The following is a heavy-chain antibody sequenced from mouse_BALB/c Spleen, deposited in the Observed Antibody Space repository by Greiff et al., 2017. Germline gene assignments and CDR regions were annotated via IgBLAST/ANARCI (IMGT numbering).Heavy chain of an antibody. D-gene: IGHD4-1*01. Sequence: VKLVESGPGLVQPSQSLSITCTVSGFSLTSYGVHWVRQSPGKGLEWLGVIWSGGSTDYNAAFISRLSISKDNSKSQVFFKMNSLQANDTAIYYCARNSGTEDYAMDYWGQGTSVTVSS. CDR1: GFSLTSYG. CDR2: IWSGGST. J-gene: IGHJ4*01. V-gene: IGHV2-2*02. CDR3: ARNSGTEDYAMDY.